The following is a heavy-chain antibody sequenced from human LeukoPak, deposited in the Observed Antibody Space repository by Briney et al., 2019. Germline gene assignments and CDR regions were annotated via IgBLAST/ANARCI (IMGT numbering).Heavy chain of an antibody. CDR3: ARGRGYDSSGYWANYYYYYMDA. CDR2: ISAYNGNT. Sequence: ASVKVSCKASGYTFTSYGISWVRQAPGQGLEWMGWISAYNGNTNYAQKLQGRVTMTTDTSTSTAYMELRSLRSDDTAVYYCARGRGYDSSGYWANYYYYYMDAWGKGTTVTVSS. D-gene: IGHD3-22*01. J-gene: IGHJ6*03. V-gene: IGHV1-18*01. CDR1: GYTFTSYG.